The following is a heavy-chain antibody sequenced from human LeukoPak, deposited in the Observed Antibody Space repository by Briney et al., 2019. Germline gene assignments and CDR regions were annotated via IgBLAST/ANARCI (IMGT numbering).Heavy chain of an antibody. CDR1: GGSISSSSYY. Sequence: SETLSLTCTVSGGSISSSSYYWGWIRQPPGKGLEWIGSIYYSGSTYYDPSLKSRVTISVDTSKNQFSLKLSSVTAADTAVYYCARHATTLRFLGSMDVWGKGTTVTVSS. J-gene: IGHJ6*04. CDR2: IYYSGST. D-gene: IGHD3-3*01. V-gene: IGHV4-39*01. CDR3: ARHATTLRFLGSMDV.